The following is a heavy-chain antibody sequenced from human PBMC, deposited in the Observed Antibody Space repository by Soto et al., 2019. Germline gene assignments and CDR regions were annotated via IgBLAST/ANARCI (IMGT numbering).Heavy chain of an antibody. CDR1: GFTFSSSS. CDR3: ARVHSSGWFKVDY. Sequence: GGSLRLSCAASGFTFSSSSMNWVRQAPGKGPEWVSYISSSSSTINYADSVRGRFTISRDNAKNSLYLQMNSLRDEDTAVYYSARVHSSGWFKVDYWGQGTLVTVSS. V-gene: IGHV3-48*02. CDR2: ISSSSSTI. D-gene: IGHD6-19*01. J-gene: IGHJ4*02.